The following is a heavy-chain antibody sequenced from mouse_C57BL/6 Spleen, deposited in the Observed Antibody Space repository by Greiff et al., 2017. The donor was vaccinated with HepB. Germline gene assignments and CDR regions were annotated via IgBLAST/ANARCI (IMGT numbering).Heavy chain of an antibody. Sequence: QVQLKQPGAELVRPGSSVKLSCKASGYTFTSYWMHWVKQRPIQGLEWIGNIDPSDSETHYNQKFKDKATLTVDKSSSTAYMQLSSLTSEDSAVYYCALFITTVVADYWGQGTTLTVSS. CDR2: IDPSDSET. V-gene: IGHV1-52*01. J-gene: IGHJ2*01. CDR3: ALFITTVVADY. D-gene: IGHD1-1*01. CDR1: GYTFTSYW.